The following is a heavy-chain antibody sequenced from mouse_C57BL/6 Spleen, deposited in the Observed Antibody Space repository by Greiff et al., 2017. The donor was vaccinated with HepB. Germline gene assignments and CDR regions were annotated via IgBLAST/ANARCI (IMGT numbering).Heavy chain of an antibody. J-gene: IGHJ2*01. D-gene: IGHD1-1*01. CDR1: GYAFSSSW. CDR3: ATIYYYGSSYGGNY. CDR2: IYPGDGDT. Sequence: QVHVKQSGPELVKPGASVKISCKASGYAFSSSWMNWVKQRPGKGLEWIGRIYPGDGDTNYNGKFKGKATLTAEKSSSTAYMQLSSLTSEDSAVYFCATIYYYGSSYGGNYWGQGTTLTVSS. V-gene: IGHV1-82*01.